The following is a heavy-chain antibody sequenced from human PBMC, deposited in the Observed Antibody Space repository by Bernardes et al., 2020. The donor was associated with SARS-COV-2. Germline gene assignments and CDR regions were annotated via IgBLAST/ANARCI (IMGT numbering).Heavy chain of an antibody. J-gene: IGHJ4*02. V-gene: IGHV3-21*06. CDR1: GFTFRSST. CDR3: ARDLYSENYPDY. Sequence: GSSLRPSCAASGFTFRSSTMNWVRQAPGKGLEWVSSISSSGNYIYYADSVKGRFAISRDNARNSLYLEMNSLRADDTAMYYCARDLYSENYPDYWGQGTLVTVSS. CDR2: ISSSGNYI. D-gene: IGHD4-4*01.